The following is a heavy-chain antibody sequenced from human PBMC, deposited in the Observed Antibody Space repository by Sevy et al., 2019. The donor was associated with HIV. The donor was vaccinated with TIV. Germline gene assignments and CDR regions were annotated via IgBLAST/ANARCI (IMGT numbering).Heavy chain of an antibody. CDR3: AKHRDTLAAAAYLDH. D-gene: IGHD6-13*01. Sequence: GGSLRLSCAATGFTFSQYGMEWVRQAPGKGLEWVAFIRYDGSTKYYADSVKGRFTISSYNSKNMLYLQMNSLRPEDTALYSCAKHRDTLAAAAYLDHWGQGTLVTVSS. CDR1: GFTFSQYG. V-gene: IGHV3-30*02. J-gene: IGHJ4*02. CDR2: IRYDGSTK.